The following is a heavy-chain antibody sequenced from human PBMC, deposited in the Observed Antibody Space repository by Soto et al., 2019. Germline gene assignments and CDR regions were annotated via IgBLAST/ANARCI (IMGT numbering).Heavy chain of an antibody. CDR2: VYYSGTT. Sequence: PSETLSLTCSVSGYSVSSSDYYWAWIRQPPGRRLEWIGYVYYSGTTNYNPSLKSRVTISVDLSKNQFSLRLSSVTTADTALYYCARDLGYDFWSGYFDYWGQGTLVTVSS. CDR1: GYSVSSSDYY. J-gene: IGHJ4*02. V-gene: IGHV4-61*08. D-gene: IGHD3-3*01. CDR3: ARDLGYDFWSGYFDY.